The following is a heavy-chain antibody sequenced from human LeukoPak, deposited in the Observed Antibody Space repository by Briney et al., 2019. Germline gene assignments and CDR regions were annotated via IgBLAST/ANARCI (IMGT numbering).Heavy chain of an antibody. CDR3: AREAGATVTGDY. V-gene: IGHV1-69*04. CDR1: GGTFSSYA. D-gene: IGHD1-26*01. CDR2: IIPILGIA. Sequence: SVKVSCKASGGTFSSYAISWVRQAPEQGLEWMGRIIPILGIANYAQKFQGRVTITADKSTSTAYMELSSLRSEDTAVYYCAREAGATVTGDYWGQGTLVTVSS. J-gene: IGHJ4*02.